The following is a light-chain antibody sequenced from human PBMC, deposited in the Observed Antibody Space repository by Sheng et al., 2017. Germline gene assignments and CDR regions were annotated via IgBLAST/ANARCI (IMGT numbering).Light chain of an antibody. Sequence: EIVMTQSPATLSVSPGERATLSCRASQSISYHVGWYQQKPGQAPRLLIYDTSIRANGIPARFTGSGSGTEFTLTISSLQSEDLAVYYCQQRFTFGPGTKV. CDR1: QSISYH. J-gene: IGKJ3*01. CDR2: DTS. V-gene: IGKV3-15*01. CDR3: QQRFT.